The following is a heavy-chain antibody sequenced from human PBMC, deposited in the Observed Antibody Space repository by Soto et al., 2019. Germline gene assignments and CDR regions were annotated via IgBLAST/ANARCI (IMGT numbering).Heavy chain of an antibody. CDR3: ARGGAYDILTGYAAYFDY. Sequence: QVQLQESGPGLVKPSQTLSLTCTVSGGSISSGGYYWSWIRQHPGKGLEWIGYIYYSGSTYYNPSLKRRVTISVDTSKNQFSLKLSSVTAADTAVYYCARGGAYDILTGYAAYFDYWGQGTLVTVSS. D-gene: IGHD3-9*01. CDR2: IYYSGST. V-gene: IGHV4-31*03. J-gene: IGHJ4*02. CDR1: GGSISSGGYY.